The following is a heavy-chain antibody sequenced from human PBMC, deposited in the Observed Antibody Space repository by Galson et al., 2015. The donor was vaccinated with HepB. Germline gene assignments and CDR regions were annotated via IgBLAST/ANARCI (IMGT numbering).Heavy chain of an antibody. D-gene: IGHD3-10*01. CDR1: GFTLSSYG. J-gene: IGHJ4*02. CDR3: AKDNILDYYGSASNSASDY. Sequence: SLRLSCAASGFTLSSYGMHWVRQGPGKGLEWVAVISYDGSNKYYVDSVKGRFTVSRDNSKNTVYLQMNSLRAEDTAVYYCAKDNILDYYGSASNSASDYWGQGTLVTVSS. V-gene: IGHV3-30*18. CDR2: ISYDGSNK.